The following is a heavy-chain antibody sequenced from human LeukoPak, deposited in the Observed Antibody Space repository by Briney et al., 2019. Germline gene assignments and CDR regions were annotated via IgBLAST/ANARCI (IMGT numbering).Heavy chain of an antibody. J-gene: IGHJ4*02. CDR2: NYPGDYDT. D-gene: IGHD3-10*01. CDR3: ARNYGSGNYYTPSDH. V-gene: IGHV5-51*01. CDR1: GYTFTTYW. Sequence: GESLKISGKGSGYTFTTYWIAWVRQMPGKGLEWRGINYPGDYDTRYSPSFQGQVPISADKSISTAYLQWSKLKASDTAMYYCARNYGSGNYYTPSDHWGQGTLVTVSS.